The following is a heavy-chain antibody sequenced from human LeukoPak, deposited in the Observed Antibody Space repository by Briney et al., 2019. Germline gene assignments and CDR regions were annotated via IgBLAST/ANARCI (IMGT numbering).Heavy chain of an antibody. D-gene: IGHD5-18*01. CDR2: IYTSGST. V-gene: IGHV4-4*07. CDR1: GGPISSYY. CDR3: ARTYEDAAMVINAFDI. Sequence: SETLSLTCTVSGGPISSYYWSWIRQPAGKGLEWIGRIYTSGSTNYNPSLKSRVTMSVDTSKNQFSLKLSSVTAADTAVYYCARTYEDAAMVINAFDIWGQGTMVTVSS. J-gene: IGHJ3*02.